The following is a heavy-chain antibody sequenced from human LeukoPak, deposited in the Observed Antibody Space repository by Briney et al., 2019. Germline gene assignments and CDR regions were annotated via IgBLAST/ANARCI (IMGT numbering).Heavy chain of an antibody. D-gene: IGHD3-22*01. CDR2: IYYSGST. J-gene: IGHJ4*02. V-gene: IGHV4-61*01. Sequence: TSETLSLTCTVSGGSVSSGSYYWSWIRQPPGKGLEWIGYIYYSGSTNYNPSLKSRVTISVDTSKNQFSLKLSSVTAADTAVYYCAGCDSSGYYFDYWGQGTLVTVSS. CDR1: GGSVSSGSYY. CDR3: AGCDSSGYYFDY.